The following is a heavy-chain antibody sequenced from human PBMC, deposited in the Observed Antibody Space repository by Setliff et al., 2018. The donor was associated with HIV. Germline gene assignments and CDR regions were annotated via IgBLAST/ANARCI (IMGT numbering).Heavy chain of an antibody. D-gene: IGHD3-10*01. Sequence: ASVKVSCKTSGYSFTSYTMHWLRQAPGQRPEWMGGIIPMFGRVNYPQKFQGRVTMTRDTSTSTAYMELNSLRSEDTAVYYCARGSDSGSYSYYYGMDVWGQGTTVTVSS. V-gene: IGHV1-3*01. CDR3: ARGSDSGSYSYYYGMDV. CDR1: GYSFTSYT. CDR2: IIPMFGRV. J-gene: IGHJ6*02.